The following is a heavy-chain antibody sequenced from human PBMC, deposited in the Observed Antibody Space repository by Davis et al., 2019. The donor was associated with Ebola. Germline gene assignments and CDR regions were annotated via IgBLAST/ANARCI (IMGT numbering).Heavy chain of an antibody. V-gene: IGHV1-8*01. Sequence: ASVKVSCKASGYTFTSYDINWVRQATGQGPEWMGWMNPNSGNTGYAQKFQGRVTMTRNTSISTAYMELSSLRSEDTAVYYCARAAFGYNSGWYADYWGQGTLVTVSS. CDR3: ARAAFGYNSGWYADY. CDR1: GYTFTSYD. D-gene: IGHD6-19*01. CDR2: MNPNSGNT. J-gene: IGHJ4*02.